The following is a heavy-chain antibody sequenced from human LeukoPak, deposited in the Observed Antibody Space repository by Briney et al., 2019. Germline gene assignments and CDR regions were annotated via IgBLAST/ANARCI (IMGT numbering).Heavy chain of an antibody. V-gene: IGHV1-69*13. Sequence: ASVKVSCKASGGTFSSYAISWVRRAPGQGREWMGGIIPIFGTANYAQKFQGRVTITADESTSTAYMELSSLRSEDTAVYYCARSAMVRGVIYWFDPWGQGTLVTVSS. CDR3: ARSAMVRGVIYWFDP. D-gene: IGHD3-10*01. CDR2: IIPIFGTA. J-gene: IGHJ5*02. CDR1: GGTFSSYA.